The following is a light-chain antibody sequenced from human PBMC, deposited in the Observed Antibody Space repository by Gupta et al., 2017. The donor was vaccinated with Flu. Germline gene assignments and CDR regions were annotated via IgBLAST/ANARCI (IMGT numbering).Light chain of an antibody. CDR2: DAS. Sequence: IVLTQFPATLSLSPGERATLSCRASQSISSYLAWYQHKPGQAPRLLIYDASNRATGIPARFSGSGSGTDFTLTISSREPEDFAVYYCQQRTNRPPWTFGQGTKVEIK. CDR1: QSISSY. J-gene: IGKJ1*01. CDR3: QQRTNRPPWT. V-gene: IGKV3-11*01.